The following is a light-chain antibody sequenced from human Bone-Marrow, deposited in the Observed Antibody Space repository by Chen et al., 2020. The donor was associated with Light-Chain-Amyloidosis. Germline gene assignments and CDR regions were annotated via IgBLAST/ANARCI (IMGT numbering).Light chain of an antibody. Sequence: SYVLTQPSSVSVAPGQTAPIACGGNNIGSTSVHWYQQTPGQAPLLVVYDDSDRPSGIPERWSGSNSGNTATLTLSRVEAGDEADYYCQVWDRSRDRPVFGGGTKLTVL. CDR3: QVWDRSRDRPV. CDR2: DDS. J-gene: IGLJ3*02. CDR1: NIGSTS. V-gene: IGLV3-21*02.